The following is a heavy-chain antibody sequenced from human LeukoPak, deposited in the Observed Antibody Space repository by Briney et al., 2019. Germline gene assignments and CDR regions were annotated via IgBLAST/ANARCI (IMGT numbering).Heavy chain of an antibody. V-gene: IGHV3-48*01. CDR2: ISSSSSTI. CDR1: GFTFSSYS. D-gene: IGHD2-2*01. J-gene: IGHJ6*02. Sequence: GGSLRLSCAASGFTFSSYSMNWARQAPGKGLEWVSYISSSSSTIYYADSVKGRFTISRDNAKNSLYLQMNSLRAEDTAVYYCARDRVVVVPAANGYYYYGMDVWGQGTTVTVSS. CDR3: ARDRVVVVPAANGYYYYGMDV.